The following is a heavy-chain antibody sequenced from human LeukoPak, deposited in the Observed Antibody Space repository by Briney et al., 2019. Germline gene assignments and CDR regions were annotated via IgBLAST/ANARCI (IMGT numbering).Heavy chain of an antibody. J-gene: IGHJ6*02. D-gene: IGHD2-2*01. CDR3: ARDGVVVVPAATKIDYYYGMDV. CDR1: GFTVSSNY. V-gene: IGHV3-66*01. Sequence: GGSLRLSCAASGFTVSSNYMSWVRQAPGEGLEWVSVIYSGGSTYYADSVKGRFTISRDNSKNTLYLQMNSLRAEDTAVYYCARDGVVVVPAATKIDYYYGMDVWGQGTTVTVSS. CDR2: IYSGGST.